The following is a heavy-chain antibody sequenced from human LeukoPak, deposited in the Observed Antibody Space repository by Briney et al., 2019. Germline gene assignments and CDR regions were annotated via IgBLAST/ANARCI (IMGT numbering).Heavy chain of an antibody. Sequence: GRSLRLSCAASGFTFSSYWIHWVRQAPGKGLVWVSRINSDGSSTSYADSVKGRFTISRDSAKNTVYLQMNSLRAEDTAVYYCARGSGTWKDYWGQGTRVTVSS. CDR2: INSDGSST. CDR1: GFTFSSYW. J-gene: IGHJ4*02. V-gene: IGHV3-74*01. D-gene: IGHD1-26*01. CDR3: ARGSGTWKDY.